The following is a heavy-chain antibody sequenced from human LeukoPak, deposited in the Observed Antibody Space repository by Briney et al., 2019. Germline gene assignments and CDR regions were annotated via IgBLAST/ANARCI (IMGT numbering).Heavy chain of an antibody. CDR1: GFTFSGSA. V-gene: IGHV3-48*03. J-gene: IGHJ6*03. D-gene: IGHD5-24*01. CDR2: ISSSGSTI. CDR3: ARMATINYYYYMDV. Sequence: PGGSLKLSCAASGFTFSGSAMHWVRQASGKGLEWVSYISSSGSTIYYADSVKGRFTISRDNAKNSLYLQMNSLRAEDTAVYYCARMATINYYYYMDVWGKGTTVTISS.